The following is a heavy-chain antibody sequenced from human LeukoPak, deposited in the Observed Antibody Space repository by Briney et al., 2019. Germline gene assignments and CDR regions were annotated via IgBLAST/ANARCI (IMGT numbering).Heavy chain of an antibody. CDR1: GYSISSGYY. CDR2: IYHSGST. D-gene: IGHD1-26*01. J-gene: IGHJ6*03. Sequence: PSETLSLTCTVSGYSISSGYYWGWIRQPPGRGLEWIGSIYHSGSTYYNPSLKSRVTISVDTSKNQFSLKLSSVTAADTAVYYCARVPGDQDILPDSYYYYYYMDVWGKGTTVTVSS. V-gene: IGHV4-38-2*02. CDR3: ARVPGDQDILPDSYYYYYYMDV.